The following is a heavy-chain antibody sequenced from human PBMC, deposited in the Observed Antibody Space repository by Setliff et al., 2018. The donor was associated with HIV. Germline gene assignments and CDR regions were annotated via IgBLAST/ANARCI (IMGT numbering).Heavy chain of an antibody. V-gene: IGHV1-8*03. D-gene: IGHD3-22*01. CDR2: LNPKSGDT. J-gene: IGHJ1*01. CDR1: GYTFTSYD. CDR3: ATPMFPNYHDNSVLID. Sequence: ASVKVSCKTSGYTFTSYDVHWVRQATGQGLEWMGYLNPKSGDTGSAQRFQDRLTITADTSVSTAYLELGSLRSDDTAVYYCATPMFPNYHDNSVLIDWGQGMPVTVSS.